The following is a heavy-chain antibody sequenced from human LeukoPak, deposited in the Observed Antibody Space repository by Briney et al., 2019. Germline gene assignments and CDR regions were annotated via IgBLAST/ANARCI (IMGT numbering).Heavy chain of an antibody. CDR1: GFTFSSYW. D-gene: IGHD2-15*01. V-gene: IGHV3-74*01. Sequence: PGGSLRLSCAASGFTFSSYWMHWVRQAPGKGLVWVSRINSDGSSKSYADSVKGRFTISRDNAKNTLYLQMNSLIAEDTAVYYCARERYCSGGSCYWEYNWFDPWSQGTLVTVSS. CDR3: ARERYCSGGSCYWEYNWFDP. CDR2: INSDGSSK. J-gene: IGHJ5*02.